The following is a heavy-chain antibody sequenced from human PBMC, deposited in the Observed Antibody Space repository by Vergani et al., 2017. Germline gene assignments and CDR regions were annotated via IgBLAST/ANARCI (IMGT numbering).Heavy chain of an antibody. CDR2: VEDSGYF. CDR1: GGSLSGYY. J-gene: IGHJ4*02. Sequence: QVQLQESGPGLVRPSETLSLTCTVSGGSLSGYYWNWIRQTPGEGLEWIGYVEDSGYFNYNPSLKTRVSMSSDTSNNQFSLMLSSVTVADTAVSYCARSIVSRNPPDYFDNWGQGTLVTVSS. CDR3: ARSIVSRNPPDYFDN. V-gene: IGHV4-59*01. D-gene: IGHD1-14*01.